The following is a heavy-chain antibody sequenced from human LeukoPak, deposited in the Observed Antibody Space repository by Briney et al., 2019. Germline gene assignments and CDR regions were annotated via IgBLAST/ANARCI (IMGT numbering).Heavy chain of an antibody. V-gene: IGHV1-2*02. D-gene: IGHD3-9*01. Sequence: ASVKVSCKTSGYTFTGYYMHWVRQAPGQGLEGMGWINPNSGGTNHAQKFQDRVSMTRDTSISTAYMHLSRLRSDDTAVYYCARSPHILTGENFDYWGQGTLLTVSS. CDR3: ARSPHILTGENFDY. J-gene: IGHJ4*02. CDR1: GYTFTGYY. CDR2: INPNSGGT.